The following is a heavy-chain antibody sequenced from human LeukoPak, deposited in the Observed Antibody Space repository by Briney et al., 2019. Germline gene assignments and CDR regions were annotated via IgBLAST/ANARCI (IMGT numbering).Heavy chain of an antibody. CDR1: GFTVSSNY. D-gene: IGHD3-10*01. V-gene: IGHV3-7*01. J-gene: IGHJ4*02. CDR2: MKEDGGDI. Sequence: PGGSLRLSCAASGFTVSSNYMSWVRQAPGRGLEWVAKMKEDGGDIYYVDSVKGRFTISRDNSKNSLYLQMNSLRAEDTAVYYCASGGARFGRFEYWGQGTLVTVSS. CDR3: ASGGARFGRFEY.